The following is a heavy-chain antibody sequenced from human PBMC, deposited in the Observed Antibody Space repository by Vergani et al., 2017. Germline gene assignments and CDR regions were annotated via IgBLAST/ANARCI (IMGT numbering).Heavy chain of an antibody. D-gene: IGHD3-22*01. CDR3: ARGGMHYYDSSGYYPFDY. CDR1: GGSISSGDYY. CDR2: IYYSGST. Sequence: QVQLQESGPGLVKPSQTLSLTCTVSGGSISSGDYYWGWIRQPPGKGLEWIGYIYYSGSTYYNPSLKSRVTISVDTSKNQFSLKLSSVTAADTAVYYCARGGMHYYDSSGYYPFDYWGQGTLVTVSS. J-gene: IGHJ4*02. V-gene: IGHV4-30-4*08.